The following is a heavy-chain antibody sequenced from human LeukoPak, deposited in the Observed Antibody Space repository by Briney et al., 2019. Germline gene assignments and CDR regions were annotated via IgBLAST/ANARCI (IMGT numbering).Heavy chain of an antibody. V-gene: IGHV4-39*07. D-gene: IGHD4-11*01. Sequence: SETLSLTCIVSGGSISSSIYYWAWVRQPPGKGLEWIGSIYYSGSTYYNPSLKSRVTISVDTSKNQFSLKLNSVTAADTAVYYCARGNYAYDAFDIWGQGTMVTVSS. CDR1: GGSISSSIYY. J-gene: IGHJ3*02. CDR2: IYYSGST. CDR3: ARGNYAYDAFDI.